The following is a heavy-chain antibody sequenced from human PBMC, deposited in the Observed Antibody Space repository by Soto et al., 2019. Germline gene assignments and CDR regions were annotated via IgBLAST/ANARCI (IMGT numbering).Heavy chain of an antibody. Sequence: EVQLLESGGGLVQPGGSLRLSCAASGFTVSSYAMSWVRQAPGKGLEWVSAISGSGSTYSADSVKGRFTISRDSSKNTVYVERNSLRSDDTAVYYCAKGLRFTFTTGYYMDVWGRGTTVTVSS. V-gene: IGHV3-23*01. CDR1: GFTVSSYA. CDR3: AKGLRFTFTTGYYMDV. D-gene: IGHD3-16*01. J-gene: IGHJ6*03. CDR2: ISGSGST.